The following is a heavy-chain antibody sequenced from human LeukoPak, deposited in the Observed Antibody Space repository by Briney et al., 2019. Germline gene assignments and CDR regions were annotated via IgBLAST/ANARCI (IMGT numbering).Heavy chain of an antibody. J-gene: IGHJ4*02. D-gene: IGHD3-22*01. CDR2: INHSGST. CDR3: ARDQYYYDSSGYYRFDY. Sequence: SETLSLTCAACGGSFSGYYWSWIRQPPGKGLEWIGEINHSGSTNYNPSLKSRVTISVDTSKNQFSLKLSSVTAADTAVYYCARDQYYYDSSGYYRFDYWGQGTLVTVSS. V-gene: IGHV4-34*01. CDR1: GGSFSGYY.